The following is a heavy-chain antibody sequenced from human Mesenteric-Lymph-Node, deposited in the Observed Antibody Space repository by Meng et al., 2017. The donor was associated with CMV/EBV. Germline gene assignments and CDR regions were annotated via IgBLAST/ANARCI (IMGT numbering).Heavy chain of an antibody. Sequence: SLTCSVSGGSINSGSYFWSWIRQHPGKGLEWIGYIYDSGRTFYNPSLKSRVTMSVDTSKIQFSLKLSSVTAADTAVYYCARGTNDFDSWGQGTLVTVSS. CDR2: IYDSGRT. V-gene: IGHV4-31*03. CDR3: ARGTNDFDS. CDR1: GGSINSGSYF. D-gene: IGHD1/OR15-1a*01. J-gene: IGHJ4*02.